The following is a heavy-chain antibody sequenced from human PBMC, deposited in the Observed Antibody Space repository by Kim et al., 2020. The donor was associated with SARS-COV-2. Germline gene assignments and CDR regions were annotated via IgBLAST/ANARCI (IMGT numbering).Heavy chain of an antibody. D-gene: IGHD3-10*01. Sequence: GRFTISRENAKNSLYLQMNSLRAGDTAVYYCARVRVVRGNSNYYYYGMDVWGQGTTVTVSS. CDR3: ARVRVVRGNSNYYYYGMDV. V-gene: IGHV3-13*01. J-gene: IGHJ6*02.